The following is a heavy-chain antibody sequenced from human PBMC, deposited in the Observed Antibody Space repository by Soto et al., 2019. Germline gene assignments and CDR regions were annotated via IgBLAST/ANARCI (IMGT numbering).Heavy chain of an antibody. J-gene: IGHJ6*02. Sequence: ASVKVSCKASGYTFTSYGISWVRQAPGQGLEWMGWISAYNGNTNYAQKLQGRVTMTTDTSTSTAYMELRSLRSDDTAVYYCARTAAAGTYYCGMDVWGQGTTVTVYS. CDR2: ISAYNGNT. D-gene: IGHD6-13*01. CDR1: GYTFTSYG. V-gene: IGHV1-18*04. CDR3: ARTAAAGTYYCGMDV.